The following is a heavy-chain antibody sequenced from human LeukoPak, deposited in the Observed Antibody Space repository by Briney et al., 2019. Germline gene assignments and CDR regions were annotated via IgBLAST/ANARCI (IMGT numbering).Heavy chain of an antibody. CDR1: GGSFSGYY. V-gene: IGHV4-34*01. CDR2: INHSGST. Sequence: PSETLSLTCAVYGGSFSGYYWSWIRQPPGKGLEWIGEINHSGSTNYNPSLKSRVTISVDTSKNQFSLKLSSVTAADTAVYYCAITLYSSSWYRAFDTWGQGTMVTVSS. CDR3: AITLYSSSWYRAFDT. D-gene: IGHD6-13*01. J-gene: IGHJ3*02.